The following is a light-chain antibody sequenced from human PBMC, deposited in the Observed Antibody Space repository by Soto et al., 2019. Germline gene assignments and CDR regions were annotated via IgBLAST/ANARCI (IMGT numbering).Light chain of an antibody. V-gene: IGKV3-11*01. CDR3: QQRSYRPT. Sequence: EIVLTQAPATLSLSPGERATLSCRASQSVNSYLAWYQQKCGQAPRFLIYDTSNRATGIPDRISGSVSGTGFTLTISSLEPEDFAVYYCQQRSYRPTFGQGTRLEIK. CDR1: QSVNSY. CDR2: DTS. J-gene: IGKJ2*01.